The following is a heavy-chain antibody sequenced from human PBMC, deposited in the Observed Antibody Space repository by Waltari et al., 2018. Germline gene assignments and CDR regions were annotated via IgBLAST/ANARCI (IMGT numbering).Heavy chain of an antibody. J-gene: IGHJ4*02. CDR1: GGSISSGGYS. Sequence: QLQLQESGSGLVKPSQTLSLTCAVSGGSISSGGYSWRWIRQPPGKGLEWIGYIYHSGSTYYNPSLKSRVTISVDRSKNQFSLKLSSVTAADTAVYYCARTIGLSGPKFDYWGQGTLVTVSS. D-gene: IGHD3-16*02. CDR3: ARTIGLSGPKFDY. V-gene: IGHV4-30-2*01. CDR2: IYHSGST.